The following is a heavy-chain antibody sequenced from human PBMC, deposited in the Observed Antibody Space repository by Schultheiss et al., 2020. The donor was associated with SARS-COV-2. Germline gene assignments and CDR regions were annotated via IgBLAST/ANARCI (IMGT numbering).Heavy chain of an antibody. CDR1: GGSISSYY. J-gene: IGHJ4*02. Sequence: SQTLSLTCTVSGGSISSYYWSWIRQPPGKGLEWIGYIYYSGSTNYNPSLKSRVTISVDASKSQFSLKLSSVTAADTAVYYCARDGSGWVDYWGQGTLVTVSS. D-gene: IGHD2-2*03. CDR2: IYYSGST. V-gene: IGHV4-59*01. CDR3: ARDGSGWVDY.